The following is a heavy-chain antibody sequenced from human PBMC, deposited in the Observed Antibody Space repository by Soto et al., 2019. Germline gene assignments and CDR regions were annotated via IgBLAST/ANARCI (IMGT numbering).Heavy chain of an antibody. CDR2: TYYRSKWYN. V-gene: IGHV6-1*01. J-gene: IGHJ6*02. CDR1: XXXXXXXXAA. CDR3: ARDNWNYAYYYYGMDV. Sequence: SQTLSLXXAISXXXXXXXXAAWNWIRQSPSRGLEWLGRTYYRSKWYNDYAVSVKSRITINPDTSKNQFSLQLNSVTPEDTAVYYCARDNWNYAYYYYGMDVWGQGTTVTVSS. D-gene: IGHD1-7*01.